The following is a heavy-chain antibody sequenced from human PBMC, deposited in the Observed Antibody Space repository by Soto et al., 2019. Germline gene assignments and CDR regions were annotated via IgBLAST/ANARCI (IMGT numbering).Heavy chain of an antibody. CDR3: ARVPFWSGYPNYYYYYYMDV. CDR1: GYTFTSYG. CDR2: ISAYNGNT. V-gene: IGHV1-18*01. J-gene: IGHJ6*03. Sequence: QVQLVQSGAEVKKPGASVKVSCKASGYTFTSYGISCVRQAPGQGLEWMGWISAYNGNTNYAQKLQGRVTMTTDTSTSTAYMELRSLRSDDTAVYYCARVPFWSGYPNYYYYYYMDVWGKGTTVTVSS. D-gene: IGHD3-3*01.